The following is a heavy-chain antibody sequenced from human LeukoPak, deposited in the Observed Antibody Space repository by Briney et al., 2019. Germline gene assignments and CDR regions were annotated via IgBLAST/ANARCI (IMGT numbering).Heavy chain of an antibody. Sequence: PGGSLRLSCAASGFTFSSYWMSWVRQAPGKGLEWVSYISSGGTSIYYADSVKGRFTISRDNAKNSLYLQMNSLRAEDTAVYYCARGRRYYFDYWGQGTLVTVSS. CDR1: GFTFSSYW. D-gene: IGHD6-25*01. CDR2: ISSGGTSI. J-gene: IGHJ4*02. CDR3: ARGRRYYFDY. V-gene: IGHV3-48*04.